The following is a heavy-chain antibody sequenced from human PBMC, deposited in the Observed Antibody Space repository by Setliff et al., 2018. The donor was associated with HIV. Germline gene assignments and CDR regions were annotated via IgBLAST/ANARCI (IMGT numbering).Heavy chain of an antibody. CDR2: IRYDGSNK. V-gene: IGHV3-30*02. D-gene: IGHD2-15*01. Sequence: GGSLRLSCAPSEFTFSSYGMHWVRQAPGKGLEWVSFIRYDGSNKKYADSVKGRFTISRDNSKNTLYLQMNSLKIDDSGVYYCVTEKKIVVVEWDYHYMDVWGKGTTVTVSS. CDR1: EFTFSSYG. J-gene: IGHJ6*03. CDR3: VTEKKIVVVEWDYHYMDV.